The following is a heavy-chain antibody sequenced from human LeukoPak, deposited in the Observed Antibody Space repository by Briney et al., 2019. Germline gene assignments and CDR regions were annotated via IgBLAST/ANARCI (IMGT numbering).Heavy chain of an antibody. Sequence: GGSLRLSCAASGFTFDDYAMHWVRQAPGKGLEWVSGISWNSGSIGYADSVKGRFTISRDNAKNSLYLQMNSLRAEDTALYYCARVRKDNSGWYNYYYYMDVWGKGTTVTVSS. V-gene: IGHV3-9*01. J-gene: IGHJ6*03. CDR3: ARVRKDNSGWYNYYYYMDV. D-gene: IGHD5-12*01. CDR1: GFTFDDYA. CDR2: ISWNSGSI.